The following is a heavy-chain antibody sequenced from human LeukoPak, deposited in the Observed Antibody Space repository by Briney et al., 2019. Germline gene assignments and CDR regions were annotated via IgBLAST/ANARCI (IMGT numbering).Heavy chain of an antibody. V-gene: IGHV4-34*01. J-gene: IGHJ4*02. CDR3: AREKSSTSCPDY. CDR2: INHSGST. CDR1: GGSFGGYY. Sequence: SETLSLTCAVYGGSFGGYYWSWIRQPPGKGLEWIGEINHSGSTNYNPSLKSRVTISVDTSKNQFSLKLSSVTAADTAVYCCAREKSSTSCPDYWGQGTLVTVSS. D-gene: IGHD2-2*01.